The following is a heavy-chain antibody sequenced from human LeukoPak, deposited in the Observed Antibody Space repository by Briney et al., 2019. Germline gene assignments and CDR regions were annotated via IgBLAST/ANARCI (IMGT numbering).Heavy chain of an antibody. Sequence: GGSLRLSCAASGFTFSSYSMNWVRQAPGKGLEWVSSISSSSSYIYYADSVKGRFTISRDNSKNTLYLQMKSLRAEDTAVYYCAKHTGSGWYVFDYWGQGTLVTVSS. CDR3: AKHTGSGWYVFDY. CDR2: ISSSSSYI. V-gene: IGHV3-21*04. CDR1: GFTFSSYS. D-gene: IGHD6-19*01. J-gene: IGHJ4*02.